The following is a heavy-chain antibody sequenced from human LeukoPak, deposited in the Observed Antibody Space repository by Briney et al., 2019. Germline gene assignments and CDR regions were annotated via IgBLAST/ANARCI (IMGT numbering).Heavy chain of an antibody. V-gene: IGHV4-59*08. Sequence: SETLSLTCTVSGGSMSRYHWGWIRQPPGKGLEWTGYIYYSGSTNYNPSLKSRVTISVDTSKNQFSLKLSSVTAADTAIYYCARAMSGRFDYWGQGTLVTVSS. CDR2: IYYSGST. CDR3: ARAMSGRFDY. CDR1: GGSMSRYH. J-gene: IGHJ4*02.